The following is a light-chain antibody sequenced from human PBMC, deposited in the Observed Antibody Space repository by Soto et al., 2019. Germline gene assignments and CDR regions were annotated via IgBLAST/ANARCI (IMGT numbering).Light chain of an antibody. V-gene: IGKV3-20*01. Sequence: ELVLTQSPYTLSLSPGDRATLSCRSSHSAYSSYLSWYQQKPGQAPRLLIYGASNRATGIPDRFSGSGSGTDFTLTISGLEPEDFAVYYCQQYGTSLFTFGGGTKVDIK. CDR2: GAS. CDR3: QQYGTSLFT. J-gene: IGKJ4*01. CDR1: HSAYSSY.